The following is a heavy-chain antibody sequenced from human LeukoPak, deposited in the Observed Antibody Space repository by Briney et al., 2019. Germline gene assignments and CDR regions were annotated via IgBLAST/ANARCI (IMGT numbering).Heavy chain of an antibody. CDR1: GYSISSGYY. CDR3: ATADYGDWFDP. J-gene: IGHJ5*02. D-gene: IGHD4-17*01. V-gene: IGHV4-38-2*01. Sequence: SETLSLTCAVSGYSISSGYYCGWIRQPPGKGLEWIGSIYHSGSTYYNPSLKSRVTISVDTSKNQFSLKLSSVTAADTAVYYCATADYGDWFDPWGQGTLVTVSS. CDR2: IYHSGST.